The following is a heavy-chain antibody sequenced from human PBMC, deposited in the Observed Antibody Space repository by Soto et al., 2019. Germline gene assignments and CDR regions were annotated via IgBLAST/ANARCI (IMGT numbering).Heavy chain of an antibody. CDR3: ARDLSGPGSLAF. J-gene: IGHJ3*01. Sequence: QVQLVQSGAEVKKPGSSVKVSCKASGGAFSSQPFSWVRQAPGQGLEWMGRIIPIVDTPNYAQKFQGRVPISADKSTSTAYMELSSLRSDVTAVYYSARDLSGPGSLAFWGQGTMVTVS. CDR1: GGAFSSQP. CDR2: IIPIVDTP. V-gene: IGHV1-69*04. D-gene: IGHD3-16*01.